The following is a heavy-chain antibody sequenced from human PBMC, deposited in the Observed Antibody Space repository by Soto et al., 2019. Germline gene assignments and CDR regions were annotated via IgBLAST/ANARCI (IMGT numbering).Heavy chain of an antibody. CDR2: ISNDGGNK. Sequence: TGGSLRLSCVVSGFPFSTYAMHWVRQAPGKGLEWVAVISNDGGNKYYADSVKGRFTISRDSSKNMLYMEMNSLRAEDTAVYYGARAVAEYYFYGMDVWGQGTTVTVSS. CDR3: ARAVAEYYFYGMDV. J-gene: IGHJ6*02. D-gene: IGHD5-12*01. V-gene: IGHV3-30-3*01. CDR1: GFPFSTYA.